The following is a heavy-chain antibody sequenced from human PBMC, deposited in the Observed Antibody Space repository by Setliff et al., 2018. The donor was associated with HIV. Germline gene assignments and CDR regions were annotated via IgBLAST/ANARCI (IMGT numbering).Heavy chain of an antibody. Sequence: PSETLSLTCTVSSDFVSGDDFYWSWIRQAPGRGLEWIGYVYYNGITHYNPSLKSRLTISIDTSGRRFSLNLTSVTALDTAVYYCARGDYPLSTVATIKGVVWFDPWGQGTLVTVSS. D-gene: IGHD5-12*01. J-gene: IGHJ5*02. CDR3: ARGDYPLSTVATIKGVVWFDP. CDR2: VYYNGIT. CDR1: SDFVSGDDFY. V-gene: IGHV4-30-4*01.